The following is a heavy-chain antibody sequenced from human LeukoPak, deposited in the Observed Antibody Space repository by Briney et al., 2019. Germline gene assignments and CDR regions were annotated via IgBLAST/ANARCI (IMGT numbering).Heavy chain of an antibody. Sequence: ASVKVSCKASGYTFTGYYMHWVRRAPGQGLEWMGWINPNSGGTNYGKKFQGRVTMTRDTSISTAYMELSRLRSDDTAVYYCARGLIASVGTLDYWGQGTLVTVSS. CDR3: ARGLIASVGTLDY. V-gene: IGHV1-2*02. J-gene: IGHJ4*02. D-gene: IGHD6-13*01. CDR1: GYTFTGYY. CDR2: INPNSGGT.